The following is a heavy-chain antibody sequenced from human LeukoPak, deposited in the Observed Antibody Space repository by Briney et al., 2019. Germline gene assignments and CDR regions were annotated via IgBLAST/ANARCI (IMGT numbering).Heavy chain of an antibody. CDR2: INWNGGST. V-gene: IGHV3-20*04. CDR3: ARASLGATSSGFLDY. D-gene: IGHD1-26*01. CDR1: GFTFDDYG. Sequence: GGSLRLSCAASGFTFDDYGMSWVRQAPGKGLEWVSGINWNGGSTGYADSVKGRFTISRDNAKNSLYLQMNSLRAEDTALYYCARASLGATSSGFLDYWGQGTLVTVSS. J-gene: IGHJ4*02.